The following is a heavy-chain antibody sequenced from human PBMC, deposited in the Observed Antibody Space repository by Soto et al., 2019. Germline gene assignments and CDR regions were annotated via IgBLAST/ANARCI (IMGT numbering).Heavy chain of an antibody. J-gene: IGHJ5*02. V-gene: IGHV1-69*06. Sequence: QVQLVQSGAEVKKPGSSVKVSCKASGGTFNSYTIGWVRQAPGQGLEWMGGIIPLFGTANYAQKFQGRVTIFADKSTSTAYMELSSLRSEDTAVYYCAKEGFGDSGWFDPWGQGTIVTVSS. D-gene: IGHD3-10*01. CDR2: IIPLFGTA. CDR3: AKEGFGDSGWFDP. CDR1: GGTFNSYT.